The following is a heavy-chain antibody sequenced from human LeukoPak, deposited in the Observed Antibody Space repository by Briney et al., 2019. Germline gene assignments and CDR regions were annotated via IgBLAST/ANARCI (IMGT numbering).Heavy chain of an antibody. V-gene: IGHV1-8*01. CDR2: MNPNSGNT. Sequence: ASVKVSCKASGYTFTSYDINWVRQATGQGLEWMGWMNPNSGNTGYAQKFQGRVTMTSNTSISTAYMELSSLRSEVTAVYYSARGRGIVVVPTARWFDPWGQGTLVTVSS. CDR1: GYTFTSYD. D-gene: IGHD2-2*01. J-gene: IGHJ5*02. CDR3: ARGRGIVVVPTARWFDP.